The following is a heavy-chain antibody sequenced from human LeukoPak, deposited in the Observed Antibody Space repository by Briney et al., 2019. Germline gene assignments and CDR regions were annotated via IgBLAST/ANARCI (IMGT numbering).Heavy chain of an antibody. J-gene: IGHJ4*02. CDR1: GFTFSSYA. CDR2: ISDCGGST. V-gene: IGHV3-23*01. CDR3: AKSPLAYCSGSSCHLYFDY. Sequence: GGSLSLSCAASGFTFSSYAMSWVRQAPGKGLEWVSSISDCGGSTYYADSVKGRFTISRDDSKDTLYLQMNSLRAEDTALYYCAKSPLAYCSGSSCHLYFDYWGQGTLVTVSS. D-gene: IGHD2-15*01.